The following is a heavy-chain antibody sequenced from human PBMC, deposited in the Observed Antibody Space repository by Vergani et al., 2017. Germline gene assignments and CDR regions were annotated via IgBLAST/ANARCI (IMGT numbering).Heavy chain of an antibody. V-gene: IGHV1-24*01. CDR3: ATGIVVVPAARAPYYYYGMDV. CDR1: GYTLTELS. Sequence: QVQLVQSGAEVKKPGASVKVSCKVSGYTLTELSMHWVRQAPGKGLEWMGGFDPEDGETIYAQKFQGRVTMTEDTSTDTAYMELSSLRSEDTAVYYCATGIVVVPAARAPYYYYGMDVWGQGTTVTVSS. J-gene: IGHJ6*02. CDR2: FDPEDGET. D-gene: IGHD2-2*01.